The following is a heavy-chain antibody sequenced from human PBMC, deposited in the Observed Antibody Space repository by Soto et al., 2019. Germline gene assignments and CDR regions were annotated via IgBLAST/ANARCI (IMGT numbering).Heavy chain of an antibody. CDR2: IYYSGST. CDR1: GGSISSYY. D-gene: IGHD6-13*01. Sequence: PSETLSLTCTVSGGSISSYYWSWIRQPPGKGLEWIGYIYYSGSTNYNPSLKSRVTISVDTSKNQFSLKLSSVTAADTAVYYCASAWYSSSWYGYGMDVWGQGTTVT. V-gene: IGHV4-59*01. CDR3: ASAWYSSSWYGYGMDV. J-gene: IGHJ6*02.